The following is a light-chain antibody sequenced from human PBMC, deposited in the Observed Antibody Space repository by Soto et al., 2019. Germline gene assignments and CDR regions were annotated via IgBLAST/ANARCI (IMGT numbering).Light chain of an antibody. CDR1: SSNIESNF. CDR2: RNN. Sequence: QLVLTQPPSASGTPGQRVTISCSGSSSNIESNFVYWYQQLPGAAPKLLIYRNNQRPSGVPDRVSGSKSGTSASLAVSGLRSEDEDDYYCAAWDDWLSGVVFGGVTKLTVL. J-gene: IGLJ2*01. CDR3: AAWDDWLSGVV. V-gene: IGLV1-47*01.